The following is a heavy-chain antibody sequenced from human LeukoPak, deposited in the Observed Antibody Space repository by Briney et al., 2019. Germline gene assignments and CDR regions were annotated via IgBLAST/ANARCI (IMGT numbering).Heavy chain of an antibody. V-gene: IGHV3-48*02. CDR1: GFTFSSYE. CDR2: ISSSSSTI. Sequence: PGGSLRLSCAASGFTFSSYEMNWVRQAPGKGLEWVSYISSSSSTIYYADSVKGRFTISRDNAKNSLYLQMNSLRDEDTAVYYCARDYYGSGSYPLADYWGQGTLVTVSS. CDR3: ARDYYGSGSYPLADY. D-gene: IGHD3-10*01. J-gene: IGHJ4*02.